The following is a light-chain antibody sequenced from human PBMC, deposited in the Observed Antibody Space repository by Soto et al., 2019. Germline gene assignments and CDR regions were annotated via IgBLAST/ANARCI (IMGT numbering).Light chain of an antibody. V-gene: IGKV1-9*01. CDR3: QQYNSYSWT. CDR2: AAS. CDR1: QGISSY. Sequence: DIQMTQSPSSLSASVGDRVTITCRASQGISSYLAWYQQKPGKAPKLLIYAASSLQSGVPSRFSGSGSGTEFTLTISSLQPDDFAIYYCQQYNSYSWTFGQGTKVDIK. J-gene: IGKJ1*01.